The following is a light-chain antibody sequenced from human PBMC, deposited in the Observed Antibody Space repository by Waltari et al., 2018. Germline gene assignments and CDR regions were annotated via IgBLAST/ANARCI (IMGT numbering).Light chain of an antibody. Sequence: QSALTQPRSVSGSPGQSVTISCTGTSSDVGGYNYVSWYQPPPGKAPKLMIYDVSKRPSGVPDRCSGSKSGNTASLTSSGLQAADEADYCCCSYAGSYTLVFGGGTKLTVL. CDR2: DVS. CDR3: CSYAGSYTLV. V-gene: IGLV2-11*01. J-gene: IGLJ2*01. CDR1: SSDVGGYNY.